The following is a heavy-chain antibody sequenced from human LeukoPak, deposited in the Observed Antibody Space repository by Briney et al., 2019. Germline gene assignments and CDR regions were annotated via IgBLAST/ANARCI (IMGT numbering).Heavy chain of an antibody. J-gene: IGHJ5*02. CDR2: INPSGGST. CDR3: ATVGGSGSYWFDP. V-gene: IGHV1-46*01. CDR1: GYTFTSYD. Sequence: ASVKASCKASGYTFTSYDINWVRQAPGQGLEWMGIINPSGGSTSYARKFQGRVTMTSDTSASTVYLELSSLRSEDTAVYYCATVGGSGSYWFDPWGQGTLVTVSS. D-gene: IGHD3-10*01.